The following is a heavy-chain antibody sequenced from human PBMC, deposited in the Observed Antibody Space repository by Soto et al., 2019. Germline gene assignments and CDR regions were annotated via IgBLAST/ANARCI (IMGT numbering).Heavy chain of an antibody. V-gene: IGHV4-59*08. CDR2: IYYSGST. CDR3: ARQGRNTKIVLVKHYAADF. CDR1: GGSISSYY. Sequence: SETLSLTCTVSGGSISSYYWGWIRQPPGKGLEWIGYIYYSGSTNYNPSLESRVNISVDTSKNQFSLRLSSVTAADTALYYCARQGRNTKIVLVKHYAADFWGQGTAVTVSS. J-gene: IGHJ6*02. D-gene: IGHD3-22*01.